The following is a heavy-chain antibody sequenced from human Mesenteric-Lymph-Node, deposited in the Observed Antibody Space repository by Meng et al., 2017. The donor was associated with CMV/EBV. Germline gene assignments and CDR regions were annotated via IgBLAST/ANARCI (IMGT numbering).Heavy chain of an antibody. V-gene: IGHV3-23*03. CDR2: IYSGGSST. J-gene: IGHJ6*02. CDR3: AKGGYCSSTSCYSRVDYYYYGMDV. Sequence: GESLKISCAASGFNVSSNYMNWVRQAPGKRLEWVSVIYSGGSSTYYADSVKGRFTISRDNSKNTLYLQMNSLRAEDTAVYYCAKGGYCSSTSCYSRVDYYYYGMDVWGQGTTVTVSS. CDR1: GFNVSSNY. D-gene: IGHD2-2*01.